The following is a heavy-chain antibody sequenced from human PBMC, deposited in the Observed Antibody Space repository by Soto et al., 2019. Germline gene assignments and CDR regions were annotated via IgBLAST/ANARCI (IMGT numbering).Heavy chain of an antibody. CDR2: ISAYDGST. J-gene: IGHJ5*02. CDR3: ARVWGSYRAPSGGAGLDP. D-gene: IGHD3-16*02. V-gene: IGHV1-18*04. CDR1: GYSFTSNA. Sequence: QVQLVQSGAEVKKPGASVKVSCKASGYSFTSNAITWVRQAPGQGLDWMGRISAYDGSTNYAQKFQGRVTMTTDASTSTAYLEVGSLTSDDTAVYYCARVWGSYRAPSGGAGLDPWGQGTLGTVSS.